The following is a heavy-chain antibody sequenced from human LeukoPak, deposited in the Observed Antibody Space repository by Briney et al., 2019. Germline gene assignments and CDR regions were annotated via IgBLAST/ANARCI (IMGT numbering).Heavy chain of an antibody. CDR2: IYYSGST. CDR1: GGSFSDFY. V-gene: IGHV4-34*01. CDR3: ARAPQFDP. Sequence: SETLSLTCAVYGGSFSDFYWSWIRQPPGKGLEWIGSIYYSGSTYYNPSLKSRVTISVDTSKNQFSLKLSSVTAADTAVYYCARAPQFDPWGQGTLVTVSS. J-gene: IGHJ5*02.